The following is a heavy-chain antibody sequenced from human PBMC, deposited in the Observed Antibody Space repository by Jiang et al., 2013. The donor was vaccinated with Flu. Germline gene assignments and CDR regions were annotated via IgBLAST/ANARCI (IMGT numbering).Heavy chain of an antibody. D-gene: IGHD3-22*01. J-gene: IGHJ4*02. V-gene: IGHV1-69*06. CDR3: AKDKVSYFYESSGYILDY. CDR2: IIPIFGTA. Sequence: SGAEVKKPGSSVKVSCKASGGTFSSYAISWVRQAPGQGLEWMGGIIPIFGTANYAQKFQGRVTITADKSTSTAYMELSSLRSEDTAVYYCAKDKVSYFYESSGYILDYWGQGTLVTVSS. CDR1: GGTFSSYA.